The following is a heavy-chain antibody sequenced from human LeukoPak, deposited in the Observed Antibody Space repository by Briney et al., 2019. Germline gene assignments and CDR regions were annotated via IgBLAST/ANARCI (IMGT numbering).Heavy chain of an antibody. J-gene: IGHJ5*02. V-gene: IGHV4-39*01. CDR1: GGSISSSSYY. D-gene: IGHD3-10*01. Sequence: SETLSLTCTVSGGSISSSSYYWGWIRQPPGKGLEWIGSIYYTGSTYYNPSLKSRVTISVDTSKNQFSLKLSSVTAADTAVYYCARLYYYGSGSTRVEWFDPWGQGTLVTVSS. CDR3: ARLYYYGSGSTRVEWFDP. CDR2: IYYTGST.